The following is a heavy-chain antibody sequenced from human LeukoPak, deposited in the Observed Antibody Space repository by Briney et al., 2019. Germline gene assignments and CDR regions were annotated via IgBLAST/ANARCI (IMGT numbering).Heavy chain of an antibody. CDR2: ISYDGSSE. CDR1: GFTFSNYG. CDR3: AKEAPGRGSYAFDM. J-gene: IGHJ3*02. V-gene: IGHV3-30*18. D-gene: IGHD1-26*01. Sequence: GGSLRLSCAASGFTFSNYGMHWVRKAQGKGLDGVAIISYDGSSEYYADSVKGRFTISRDNSKNTLWLQMNSLRTEDAAVYYCAKEAPGRGSYAFDMWGQGTMVTVSS.